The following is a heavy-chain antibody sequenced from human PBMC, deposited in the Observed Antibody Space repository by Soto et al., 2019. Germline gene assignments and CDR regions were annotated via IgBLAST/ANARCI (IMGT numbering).Heavy chain of an antibody. J-gene: IGHJ4*02. CDR1: GGTFSSYA. V-gene: IGHV1-69*13. Sequence: ASVKVSCKASGGTFSSYAISWVRQAPGQGLEWMGGIIPIFGTANYAQKFQGRVTITADESTSTAYMELSSLRSEDTAVYYCARSAVEMATITGFDYWGQGTLVTVSS. CDR3: ARSAVEMATITGFDY. D-gene: IGHD5-12*01. CDR2: IIPIFGTA.